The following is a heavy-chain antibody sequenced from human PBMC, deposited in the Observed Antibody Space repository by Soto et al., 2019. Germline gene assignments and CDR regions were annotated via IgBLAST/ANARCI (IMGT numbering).Heavy chain of an antibody. D-gene: IGHD2-2*01. CDR1: VGSSSSDAYS. CDR2: MSHRGIP. V-gene: IGHV4-30-2*01. Sequence: TLSLTCAVSVGSSSSDAYSWSWILQPPGKGLEWVGYMSHRGIPYYNPSLKSRVTISVDRSKNQFSLKLTSVTAADTAVYYCARAPYSTNYYYYGIDVWGQGTTVTVSS. J-gene: IGHJ6*02. CDR3: ARAPYSTNYYYYGIDV.